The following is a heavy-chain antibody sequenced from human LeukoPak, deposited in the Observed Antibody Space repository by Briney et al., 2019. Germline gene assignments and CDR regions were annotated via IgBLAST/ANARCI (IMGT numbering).Heavy chain of an antibody. D-gene: IGHD5-18*01. J-gene: IGHJ4*02. Sequence: ASVKVSCETSGYTFTTYAISWVRQAPGQGLEWMGWINTNTGNPTYAQGFFTGRYVFSLDTSVNTAYLQITGLKADDTAVYYCGRDPKLGIRGYTYIDFWGQGTLVTVAS. CDR3: GRDPKLGIRGYTYIDF. V-gene: IGHV7-4-1*02. CDR2: INTNTGNP. CDR1: GYTFTTYA.